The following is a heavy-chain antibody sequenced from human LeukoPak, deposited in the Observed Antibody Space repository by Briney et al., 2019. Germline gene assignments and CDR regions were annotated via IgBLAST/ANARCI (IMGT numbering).Heavy chain of an antibody. V-gene: IGHV3-21*01. J-gene: IGHJ4*02. CDR1: GFTFSSYS. Sequence: SGGSLRLSCAASGFTFSSYSMNWVRQAPGKGLEWVSSISSSSSYIYYADSVKGRFTISRDNAKNSLYLQMNSLRAEDTAVYYCARRHYDSSGYYYHTFYYFDYWGQGTLVAVSS. D-gene: IGHD3-22*01. CDR2: ISSSSSYI. CDR3: ARRHYDSSGYYYHTFYYFDY.